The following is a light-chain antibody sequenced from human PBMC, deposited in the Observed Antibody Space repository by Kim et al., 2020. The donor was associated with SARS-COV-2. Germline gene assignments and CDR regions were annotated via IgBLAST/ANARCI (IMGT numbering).Light chain of an antibody. V-gene: IGLV2-23*02. CDR3: CSYTSITAWV. Sequence: LTQPASVSGSPGQSITISCTGTSSDVGSYNLVSWYQQHPVKAPKLIIYEVSTRPSGVSDRFSGSKSGNTASLTISGLQAEDEAEYYYCSYTSITAWVFGGGTQLTVL. CDR2: EVS. CDR1: SSDVGSYNL. J-gene: IGLJ3*02.